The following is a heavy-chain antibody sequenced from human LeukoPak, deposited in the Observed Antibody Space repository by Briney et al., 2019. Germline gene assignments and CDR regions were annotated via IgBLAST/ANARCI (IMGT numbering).Heavy chain of an antibody. V-gene: IGHV1-18*04. CDR3: ARVYGSGSKAAFDI. D-gene: IGHD3-10*01. CDR2: ISAYNGNT. J-gene: IGHJ3*02. CDR1: GYTSTSYG. Sequence: ASVKVSCKASGYTSTSYGISWVRQAPGQGLEWMGWISAYNGNTNYAQKLQGRVTMTTDTSTSTAYMELRSLRSDDTAVYYCARVYGSGSKAAFDIWGQGTMVTVSS.